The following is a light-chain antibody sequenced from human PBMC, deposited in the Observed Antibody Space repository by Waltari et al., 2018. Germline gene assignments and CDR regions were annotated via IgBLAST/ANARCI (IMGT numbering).Light chain of an antibody. Sequence: QSALTQPASVPGSPGQSITISCTGTRHDLGFYCRCSWYPQHPGKAPKLMIYEGSKRPSGVSNRFSGSKSGNTASLTISGLQSEDEADYYCCSYAGSSWYVFGTGTKVTVL. CDR3: CSYAGSSWYV. CDR1: RHDLGFYCR. V-gene: IGLV2-23*01. J-gene: IGLJ1*01. CDR2: EGS.